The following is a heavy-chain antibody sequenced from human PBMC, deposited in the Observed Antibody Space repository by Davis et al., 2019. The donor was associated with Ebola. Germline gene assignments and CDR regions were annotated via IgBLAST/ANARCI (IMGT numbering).Heavy chain of an antibody. D-gene: IGHD1-26*01. Sequence: MPSETLSLTCTVSGGSISSYYWSWIRQPPGKGLEWIGYIYYSGSTNYNPSLKSRVTISVDTPNNQFSLKLSSVTAADAAIYYCARRYSGRYSYYYGMDVWGKGTTVTVSS. J-gene: IGHJ6*04. CDR2: IYYSGST. CDR3: ARRYSGRYSYYYGMDV. CDR1: GGSISSYY. V-gene: IGHV4-59*12.